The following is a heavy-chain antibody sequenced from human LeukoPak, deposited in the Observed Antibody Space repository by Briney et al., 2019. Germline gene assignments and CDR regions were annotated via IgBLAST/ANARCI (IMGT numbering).Heavy chain of an antibody. Sequence: KPSETLSLTCAVYGGSFSGYYWSWLRQPPGKGLEWIGEINHSGSTNYNPSLKSRVTISVDTSKNQFSLKLSSVTAADTAVYYCARRHDFWSGYYGFDYWGQGTLVTVSS. CDR1: GGSFSGYY. V-gene: IGHV4-34*01. J-gene: IGHJ4*02. D-gene: IGHD3-3*01. CDR2: INHSGST. CDR3: ARRHDFWSGYYGFDY.